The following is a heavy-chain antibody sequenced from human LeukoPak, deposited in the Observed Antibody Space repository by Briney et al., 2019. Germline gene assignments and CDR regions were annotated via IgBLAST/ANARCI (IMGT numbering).Heavy chain of an antibody. CDR3: ARDRVGIFGVVIDY. CDR2: IYYSGST. CDR1: GGSISSGDYY. D-gene: IGHD3-3*01. Sequence: TLSLTCTVSGGSISSGDYYWSWIRQPPGKGLEWIGYIYYSGSTYYNPSLKSRVTISVDTSKNQFSLKLSSVTAADTAVYYCARDRVGIFGVVIDYWGQGTLVTVSS. V-gene: IGHV4-30-4*08. J-gene: IGHJ4*02.